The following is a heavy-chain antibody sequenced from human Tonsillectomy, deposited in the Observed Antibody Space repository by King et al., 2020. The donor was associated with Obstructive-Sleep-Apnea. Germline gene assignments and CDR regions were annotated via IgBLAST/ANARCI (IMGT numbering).Heavy chain of an antibody. CDR1: GFTFSSYS. CDR2: ITSSSNTI. V-gene: IGHV3-48*04. D-gene: IGHD5-12*01. CDR3: ARDSGDSGYDSRPI. J-gene: IGHJ4*02. Sequence: DVQLVESGGGLVQPGGSLRLSCAASGFTFSSYSMNCVRQSPGKGLEWVSYITSSSNTIYYADSVRGPFTISRDNAKNSLYLQMNSLRAEDTAVYYCARDSGDSGYDSRPIWGQGILVTVSS.